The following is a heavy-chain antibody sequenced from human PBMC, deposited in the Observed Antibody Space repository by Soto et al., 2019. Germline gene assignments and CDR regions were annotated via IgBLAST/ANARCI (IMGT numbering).Heavy chain of an antibody. CDR1: GFTFNRYS. CDR2: ISGSGYTT. Sequence: EVQLVESGGGSVQPGGSLRLSCAAAGFTFNRYSMNWLRQAPGRGLEWVSHISGSGYTTYYSGSVKGRFTASRDNAKNSLLLQMNILRDGDTAVYYCARGDDFSYFDPWGQGTLVTVSS. J-gene: IGHJ5*02. V-gene: IGHV3-48*02. D-gene: IGHD3-3*01. CDR3: ARGDDFSYFDP.